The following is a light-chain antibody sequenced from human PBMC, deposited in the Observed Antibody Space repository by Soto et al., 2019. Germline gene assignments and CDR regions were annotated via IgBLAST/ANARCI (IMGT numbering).Light chain of an antibody. CDR3: QHRSTWPPLS. CDR2: DAS. Sequence: EIVVTQSPATLSLSPGERATLSCRTSQSVGSYLAWYQKKSGKAPRLLIYDASNRATGIPARFSGSGSGRDFTLTISSLEPEDFAVYYCQHRSTWPPLSFGGGTQVEIK. J-gene: IGKJ4*01. CDR1: QSVGSY. V-gene: IGKV3-11*02.